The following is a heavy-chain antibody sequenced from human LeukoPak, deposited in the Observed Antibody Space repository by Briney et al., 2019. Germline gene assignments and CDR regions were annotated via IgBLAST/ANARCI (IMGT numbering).Heavy chain of an antibody. D-gene: IGHD3-10*01. Sequence: PGTSLRLSCAASGFTFSRFGMHWVRRAPGKGLEWVAVIRDDGSRAYYADSLKGRFTVSRDNSESTLFLQMNSLRPEDTAVYYCAKKLVPYIGSGYGLAVWGQGTTVTVSS. CDR3: AKKLVPYIGSGYGLAV. CDR1: GFTFSRFG. V-gene: IGHV3-30*18. J-gene: IGHJ6*02. CDR2: IRDDGSRA.